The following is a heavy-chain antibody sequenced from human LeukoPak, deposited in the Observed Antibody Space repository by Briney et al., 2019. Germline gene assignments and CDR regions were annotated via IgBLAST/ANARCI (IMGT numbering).Heavy chain of an antibody. J-gene: IGHJ4*02. D-gene: IGHD3-10*01. Sequence: GGSLRLSCAASGFTFSSYAMSWVRQAPGKGLEWVSAISSSGGSTYYADSVKGRFTISRDNSKNMLYLQMKSLRAEDTAVYYCAPRGDKLFDYWGQGTLVTVSS. CDR3: APRGDKLFDY. CDR2: ISSSGGST. V-gene: IGHV3-23*01. CDR1: GFTFSSYA.